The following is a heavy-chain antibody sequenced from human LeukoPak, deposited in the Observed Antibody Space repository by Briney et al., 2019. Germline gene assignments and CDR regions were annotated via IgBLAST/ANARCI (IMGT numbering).Heavy chain of an antibody. J-gene: IGHJ4*02. Sequence: SETLSLTXTVSGGSISSGDYYWSWIRQPPGKGLEWIGYIYYSGSTYYNPSLKSRVTISVDTSKNQFSLKLSSVTAADTAVYYCARRRHLGGYFDYWGQGTLVTVSS. CDR1: GGSISSGDYY. D-gene: IGHD2-15*01. CDR3: ARRRHLGGYFDY. CDR2: IYYSGST. V-gene: IGHV4-30-4*08.